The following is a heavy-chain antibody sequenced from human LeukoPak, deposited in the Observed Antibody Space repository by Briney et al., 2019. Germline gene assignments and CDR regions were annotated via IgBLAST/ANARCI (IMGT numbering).Heavy chain of an antibody. CDR2: INHSGST. J-gene: IGHJ4*02. V-gene: IGHV4-34*01. CDR3: AREIRQSLGY. Sequence: SETLSLTCAVYGGSFSGYYWSWIRQPPGKGLEWIGEINHSGSTNYNPSLKSRVTISVDTSKNQFSLKLSSVTAADTAVYYCAREIRQSLGYWGQGTLVTVSS. CDR1: GGSFSGYY. D-gene: IGHD4-11*01.